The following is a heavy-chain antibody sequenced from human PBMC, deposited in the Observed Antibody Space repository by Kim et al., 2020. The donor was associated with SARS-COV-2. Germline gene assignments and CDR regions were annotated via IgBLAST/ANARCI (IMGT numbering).Heavy chain of an antibody. CDR3: AKEATVTPGYYYGMDV. CDR2: ISYDGSNK. Sequence: GGFLRLSCAASGFTFSSYGMHWVRQAPGKGLEWVAVISYDGSNKYYADSVKGRFTISRDNSKNTLYLQMNSLRAEDTAVYYCAKEATVTPGYYYGMDVWGQGTTVTVSS. J-gene: IGHJ6*02. V-gene: IGHV3-30*18. D-gene: IGHD4-17*01. CDR1: GFTFSSYG.